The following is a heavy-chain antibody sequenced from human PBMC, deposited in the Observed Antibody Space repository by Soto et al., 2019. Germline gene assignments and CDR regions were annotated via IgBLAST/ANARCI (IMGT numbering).Heavy chain of an antibody. J-gene: IGHJ4*02. CDR2: ISGSGGST. CDR3: ARRGPGTYFDY. Sequence: PGGSKRLSCAAAGFTISSYSMNWVRQATGKGLEWVSVISGSGGSTYYADSVKGRFTISRDNSKNTLYLQMNSLRAEDTAVYYCARRGPGTYFDYWGQGTLVTVSS. V-gene: IGHV3-23*01. D-gene: IGHD6-13*01. CDR1: GFTISSYS.